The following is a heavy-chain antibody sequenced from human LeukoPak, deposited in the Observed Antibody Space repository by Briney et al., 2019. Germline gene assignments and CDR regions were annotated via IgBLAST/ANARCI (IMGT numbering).Heavy chain of an antibody. D-gene: IGHD4-17*01. J-gene: IGHJ6*04. Sequence: SETLSLTCTVSGDSLTIGSRYWSWIPQPAGKGRVWIGHFYSSTRTDFNASLERRVTISGDTGKNQFSLKLDSVTAADAVVNFCARCMSELDYGDYAYYYHMDVWGKGTTVTVSS. CDR2: FYSSTRT. CDR1: GDSLTIGSRY. CDR3: ARCMSELDYGDYAYYYHMDV. V-gene: IGHV4-61*09.